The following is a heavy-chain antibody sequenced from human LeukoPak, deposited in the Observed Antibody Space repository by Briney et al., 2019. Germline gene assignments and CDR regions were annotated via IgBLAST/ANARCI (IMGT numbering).Heavy chain of an antibody. CDR2: ISSSGSTI. D-gene: IGHD3-16*02. V-gene: IGHV3-48*03. J-gene: IGHJ6*02. Sequence: GSLRLSCAASGFTFSSYEMNWVRQAPGKGLEWASYISSSGSTIYYADSVKGRFTISRDNAKNSLYLQMNSLRAEDTAVYYCALSLDYYYGMDVWGQGTTVTVSS. CDR3: ALSLDYYYGMDV. CDR1: GFTFSSYE.